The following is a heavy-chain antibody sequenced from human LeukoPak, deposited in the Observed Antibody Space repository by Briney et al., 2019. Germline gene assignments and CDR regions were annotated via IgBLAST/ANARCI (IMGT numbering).Heavy chain of an antibody. CDR1: GFTFSSYG. CDR3: ARSEVRYFDSPNWFDP. CDR2: ISYDGSNK. Sequence: PGGSLRLSCAASGFTFSSYGMHWVRQAPGKGLEWVAVISYDGSNKYYADSVKGRFTTSRDNSKNTLYLQMNSLRAEDTAVYYCARSEVRYFDSPNWFDPWGQGTLVTVSS. D-gene: IGHD3-9*01. J-gene: IGHJ5*02. V-gene: IGHV3-30*03.